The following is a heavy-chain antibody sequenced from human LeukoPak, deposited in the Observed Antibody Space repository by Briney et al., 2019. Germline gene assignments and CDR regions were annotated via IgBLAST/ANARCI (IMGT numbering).Heavy chain of an antibody. CDR3: VSGFLQWLY. CDR1: GFRFSSYW. Sequence: GALRLSCAASGFRFSSYWMSWVRQAPGKGLEWVANINPDGSNMLYVDSVKGRFTISRDNAKNSLYLQMNNLRAEDTAVYFCVSGFLQWLYWGQGTLVTVSS. CDR2: INPDGSNM. J-gene: IGHJ4*02. D-gene: IGHD3-3*01. V-gene: IGHV3-7*01.